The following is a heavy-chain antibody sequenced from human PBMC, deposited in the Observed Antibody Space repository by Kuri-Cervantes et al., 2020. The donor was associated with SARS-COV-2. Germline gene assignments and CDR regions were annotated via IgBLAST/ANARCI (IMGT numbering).Heavy chain of an antibody. CDR1: GYSISSGYY. V-gene: IGHV4-38-2*01. CDR3: ARPGGFLDV. CDR2: INHSGST. Sequence: SETLSLTCAVSGYSISSGYYWGWIRQPPGKGLEWIGEINHSGSTNYNPSLKSQVTISVDTSKNQFSLKLSSVTAADTAVYYCARPGGFLDVWGKGTTVTVSS. D-gene: IGHD4-23*01. J-gene: IGHJ6*04.